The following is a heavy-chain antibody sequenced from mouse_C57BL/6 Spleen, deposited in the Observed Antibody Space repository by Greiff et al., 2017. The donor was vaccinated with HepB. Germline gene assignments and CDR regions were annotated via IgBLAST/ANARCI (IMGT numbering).Heavy chain of an antibody. Sequence: VQLQQSGPELVKPGASVKISCKASGYAFSSSWMNWVKQRPGKGLEWIGRIYPGDGDTNYNGKFKGKATLTADKSSSTAYMQLSSLTSEDSAVYFCARSRWLHAMDYWGQGTSVTVSS. J-gene: IGHJ4*01. D-gene: IGHD2-3*01. CDR3: ARSRWLHAMDY. CDR2: IYPGDGDT. V-gene: IGHV1-82*01. CDR1: GYAFSSSW.